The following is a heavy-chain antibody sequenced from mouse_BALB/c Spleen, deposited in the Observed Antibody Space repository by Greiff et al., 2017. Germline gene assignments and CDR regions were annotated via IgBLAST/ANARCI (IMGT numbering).Heavy chain of an antibody. CDR2: IRSGGST. D-gene: IGHD2-1*01. CDR3: ARDGNYGFAY. Sequence: EVKLVESGGGLVKPGGSLKLSCAASGFTFSSYAMSWVRQTPEKRLEWVASIRSGGSTYYPDSVKGRFTISRDNARNILYLQMSSLRSEDTAMYYCARDGNYGFAYWGQGTLVTVSA. J-gene: IGHJ3*01. CDR1: GFTFSSYA. V-gene: IGHV5-6-5*01.